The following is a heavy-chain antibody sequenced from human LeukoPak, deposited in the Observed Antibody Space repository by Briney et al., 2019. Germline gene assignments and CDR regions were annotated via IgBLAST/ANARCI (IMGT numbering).Heavy chain of an antibody. CDR1: GGTCSSYA. D-gene: IGHD5-12*01. J-gene: IGHJ5*02. CDR2: IIPILGIA. CDR3: ARDGVSPMVATAGWFDP. V-gene: IGHV1-69*04. Sequence: GSSVKVSCKASGGTCSSYAISWVRQAPGQGLEWMGRIIPILGIANYAQKFQGRVTITADKSTSTAYMELSSLRSEDTAVYYCARDGVSPMVATAGWFDPWGQGTLVTVSS.